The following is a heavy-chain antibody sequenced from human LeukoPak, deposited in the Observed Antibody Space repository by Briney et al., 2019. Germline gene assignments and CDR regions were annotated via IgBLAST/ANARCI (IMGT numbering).Heavy chain of an antibody. V-gene: IGHV1-46*01. CDR3: ARIRDGYNDAYDI. D-gene: IGHD5-24*01. J-gene: IGHJ3*02. CDR2: INPGGDNT. Sequence: ASVKVSCKASGYMFTNYYIHWVRQAPGQGLEWMGLINPGGDNTDYAQNFQGRVTMTRDTSTSTVYMGLSSLRSEDTAVYYCARIRDGYNDAYDIWGQGTMVTVSS. CDR1: GYMFTNYY.